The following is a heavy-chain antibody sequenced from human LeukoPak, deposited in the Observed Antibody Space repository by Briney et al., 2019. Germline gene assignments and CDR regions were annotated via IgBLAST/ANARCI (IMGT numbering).Heavy chain of an antibody. V-gene: IGHV1-69*13. CDR1: GYTFTSYG. CDR3: ARVRALAAPHYGMDV. D-gene: IGHD6-6*01. Sequence: ASVKVSCKASGYTFTSYGISWVRQAPGQGLEWMGGIIPIFGTANYAQKFQGRVTITADESTSTAYMELSSLRSEDTAVYYCARVRALAAPHYGMDVWGQGTTVTVSS. CDR2: IIPIFGTA. J-gene: IGHJ6*02.